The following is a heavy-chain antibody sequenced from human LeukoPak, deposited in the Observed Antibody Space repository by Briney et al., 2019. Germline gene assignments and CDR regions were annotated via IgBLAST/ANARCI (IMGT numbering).Heavy chain of an antibody. D-gene: IGHD3-22*01. Sequence: SETLSLTCTVSGGSISSYYWSWIRQPPGKGLEWIGYIYYSGGTYYNPSLKSRVTISVDRSKNQFSLKLSSVTAADTAVYYCATVTYYYDSSGYYCEYFQHWGQGTLVTVSS. J-gene: IGHJ1*01. CDR1: GGSISSYY. CDR3: ATVTYYYDSSGYYCEYFQH. CDR2: IYYSGGT. V-gene: IGHV4-59*12.